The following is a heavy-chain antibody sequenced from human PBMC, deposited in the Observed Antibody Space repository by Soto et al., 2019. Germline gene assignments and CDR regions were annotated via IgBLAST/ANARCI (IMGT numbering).Heavy chain of an antibody. CDR3: ARDGVTYCSGGSCEKFDY. D-gene: IGHD2-15*01. CDR1: GGTFSSYA. CDR2: IIRIFGTA. V-gene: IGHV1-69*06. J-gene: IGHJ4*02. Sequence: QVQLVQSGAEVKKPGSSVKVSCKASGGTFSSYAISWVRQAPGQGLEWMGGIIRIFGTANYAQKFQGRVTITADKSTSTAYMELSSLRSEDTAVYYCARDGVTYCSGGSCEKFDYWGQGTLVTVSS.